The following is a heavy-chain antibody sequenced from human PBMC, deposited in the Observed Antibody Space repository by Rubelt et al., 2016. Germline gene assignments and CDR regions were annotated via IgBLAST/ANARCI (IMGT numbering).Heavy chain of an antibody. CDR1: GGTFSSYA. CDR2: IIPIFGTA. Sequence: QVQLVQSGAEVKKPGSSVKVSCKASGGTFSSYAISWVRQAPGQGLEWMGGIIPIFGTANYAQKFQGRVTITADKSKSTACMGLSGLSSEDTAVYYCASPPYDILTGYDYYYGMDVWGQGTTVTVSS. CDR3: ASPPYDILTGYDYYYGMDV. D-gene: IGHD3-9*01. V-gene: IGHV1-69*06. J-gene: IGHJ6*02.